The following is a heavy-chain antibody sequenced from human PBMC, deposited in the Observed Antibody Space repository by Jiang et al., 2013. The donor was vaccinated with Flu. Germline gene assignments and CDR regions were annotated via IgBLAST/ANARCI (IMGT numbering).Heavy chain of an antibody. CDR1: GFTVSSNY. J-gene: IGHJ6*02. CDR2: IYSDGST. CDR3: ASRDYYYYDMDV. D-gene: IGHD3-10*01. V-gene: IGHV3-53*01. Sequence: ASGFTVSSNYMSWVRQAPGKGLEWVSVIYSDGSTYYADSVKGRFTISRDNSKNTLYLQMNSLRAEDTAVYYCASRDYYYYDMDVWGQGTTVTVSS.